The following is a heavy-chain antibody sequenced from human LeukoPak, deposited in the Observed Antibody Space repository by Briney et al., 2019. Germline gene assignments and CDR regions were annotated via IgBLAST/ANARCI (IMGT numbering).Heavy chain of an antibody. Sequence: ASVKASCKASGYTFTSYAMDWVRQAPGQRLEWMGWISPYNGNTKYRQKLQGRVTMTTATSTSTAYMELRSLTSDDTAVYDCAREESIGSNQFLNDYWGQGTLVTVSS. V-gene: IGHV1-18*01. CDR1: GYTFTSYA. CDR3: AREESIGSNQFLNDY. CDR2: ISPYNGNT. D-gene: IGHD1-26*01. J-gene: IGHJ4*02.